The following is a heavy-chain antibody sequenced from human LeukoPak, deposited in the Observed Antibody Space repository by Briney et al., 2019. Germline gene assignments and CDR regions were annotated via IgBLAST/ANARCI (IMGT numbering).Heavy chain of an antibody. CDR1: EFMLSSYW. J-gene: IGHJ4*02. D-gene: IGHD6-6*01. V-gene: IGHV3-7*05. CDR3: ATYSSSSGSIDY. CDR2: IKQDGSEK. Sequence: PGGSRRLSCAASEFMLSSYWMTWVRQAPGKGLEWVANIKQDGSEKYYVDSVKGRFTISRDNAKNSLYLQLNSLRAEDTAVYYCATYSSSSGSIDYWGQGTLVTVSS.